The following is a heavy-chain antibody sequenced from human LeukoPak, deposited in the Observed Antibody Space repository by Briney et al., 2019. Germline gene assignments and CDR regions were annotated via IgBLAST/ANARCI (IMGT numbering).Heavy chain of an antibody. CDR3: SRVIRGFGALVY. CDR2: IWYDGSNK. CDR1: GFNFFTYG. J-gene: IGHJ4*02. D-gene: IGHD3-10*01. Sequence: PGGSLTLSCAASGFNFFTYGMHWVRQAPGDGLEWVAVIWYDGSNKYYADSVKGRFTISRDNSKSTLSLQMNSQRAEDPALYYGSRVIRGFGALVYSGEGALVTVSS. V-gene: IGHV3-33*01.